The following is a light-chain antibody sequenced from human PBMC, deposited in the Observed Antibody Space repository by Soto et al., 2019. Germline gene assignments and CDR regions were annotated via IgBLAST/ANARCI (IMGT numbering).Light chain of an antibody. CDR2: GTS. V-gene: IGKV1-39*01. J-gene: IGKJ5*01. Sequence: DIQMTQSPSFLSASVGDRVTISCRASQAINTYLNWYQQKPGKAPKLLIYGTSDLQNGVPSRFSGGGSGTDFTLTIRSLQPEDFATYYRQQSYSTLLITFGQGTRLEV. CDR3: QQSYSTLLIT. CDR1: QAINTY.